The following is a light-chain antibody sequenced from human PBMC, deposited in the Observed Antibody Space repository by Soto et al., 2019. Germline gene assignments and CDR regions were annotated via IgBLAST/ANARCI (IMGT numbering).Light chain of an antibody. V-gene: IGKV4-1*01. J-gene: IGKJ4*01. Sequence: DIVMTQSPDSLAVSLGERATINCKSSQSVLYSTNNKNYLAWYQQKPGQPPKLLIYWAATRESGVPDRFSGSGSGTDFTLTISSLLAEDVAVYYCQQDYITPLTFGGGTKVEIK. CDR1: QSVLYSTNNKNY. CDR3: QQDYITPLT. CDR2: WAA.